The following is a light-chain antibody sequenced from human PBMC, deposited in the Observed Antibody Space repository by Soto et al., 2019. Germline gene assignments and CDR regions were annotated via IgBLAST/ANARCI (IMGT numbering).Light chain of an antibody. V-gene: IGKV1-6*02. CDR2: AAS. J-gene: IGKJ1*01. Sequence: AIQMTQSPSSLSASVGDRVTITCRASQGIKNDLGWYQQKPGKAPKLLIYAASSLQSGVPSRFSGSGSDTDFTLTISSLQPEDFATYYCLQDYTYPRTFGQGTKVEIK. CDR1: QGIKND. CDR3: LQDYTYPRT.